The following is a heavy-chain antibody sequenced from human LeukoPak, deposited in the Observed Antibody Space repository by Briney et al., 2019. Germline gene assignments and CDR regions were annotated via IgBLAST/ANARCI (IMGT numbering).Heavy chain of an antibody. V-gene: IGHV3-21*01. CDR2: ISSSSSYI. CDR1: GFTFSSYS. CDR3: ALDSSGLFDY. J-gene: IGHJ4*02. D-gene: IGHD3-22*01. Sequence: KPGGSLRLSCEVSGFTFSSYSMNWVRQAPGKGLEWVSSISSSSSYIYYADSVKGRFTISRDNAKNSLYLQMNSLRAEDTAVYYCALDSSGLFDYWGQGTLVTASS.